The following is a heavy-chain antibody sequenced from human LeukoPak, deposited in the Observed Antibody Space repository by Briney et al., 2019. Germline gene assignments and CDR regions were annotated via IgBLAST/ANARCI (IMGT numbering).Heavy chain of an antibody. V-gene: IGHV3-53*05. CDR3: ARGGGDGRLLEWLSPQEYFDY. J-gene: IGHJ4*02. CDR2: IYSGGST. CDR1: GFTVSSNY. Sequence: PGGSLRLSCAASGFTVSSNYMSWVRQAPGKGLEWVSVIYSGGSTYYADSVKGRFTISRDNSKNTLYLQMNSLRAEDTAVYYCARGGGDGRLLEWLSPQEYFDYWGQGTLVTVSS. D-gene: IGHD3-3*01.